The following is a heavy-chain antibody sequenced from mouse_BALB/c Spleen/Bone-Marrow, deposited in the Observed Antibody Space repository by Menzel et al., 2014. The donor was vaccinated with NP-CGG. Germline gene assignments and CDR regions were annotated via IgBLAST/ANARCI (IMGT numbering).Heavy chain of an antibody. CDR1: GYTFTNYW. V-gene: IGHV1-7*01. CDR2: INPTTDYT. J-gene: IGHJ2*01. CDR3: ARLHDS. Sequence: VKLMESGTEVAKPGASVKMSCKASGYTFTNYWMHWVKQKPGQGLEWIGYINPTTDYTEYNQKFKDKATLTVDKSSSTAYMQLNSLTSEDSAVYYCARLHDSWGQGTTLTVSS. D-gene: IGHD2-12*01.